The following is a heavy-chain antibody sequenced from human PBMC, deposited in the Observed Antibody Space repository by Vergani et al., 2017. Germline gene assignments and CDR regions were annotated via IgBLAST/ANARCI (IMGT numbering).Heavy chain of an antibody. J-gene: IGHJ6*02. Sequence: QVQLQESGPGLVKPSETLSLTCTVSGGSISSSSYYWGWIRQPPGKGLEWIGSIYYSGSTYYNPSLKSRVTISVDTSKNQFSLKLSSVTAADTAVYYCARDRVGGYYDSSGYYLRYYYYGMDVWGQGTTVTVSS. CDR2: IYYSGST. CDR1: GGSISSSSYY. V-gene: IGHV4-39*07. D-gene: IGHD3-22*01. CDR3: ARDRVGGYYDSSGYYLRYYYYGMDV.